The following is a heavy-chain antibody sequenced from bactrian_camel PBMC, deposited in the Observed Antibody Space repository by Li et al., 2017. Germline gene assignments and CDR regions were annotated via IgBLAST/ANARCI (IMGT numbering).Heavy chain of an antibody. Sequence: HVQLVESGGGSVQAGGSLRLSCTASGYTFDNFCVARFRQAPGKEREGVAIIDSGGRTTYPGPVQGRFTIHRSNANVKNMLYLYMSGLKSEDTAMYYCAAGVAQYRSGYDCSLDHQFSSWGQGTQVTVS. D-gene: IGHD3*01. V-gene: IGHV3S55*01. CDR3: AAGVAQYRSGYDCSLDHQFSS. CDR1: GYTFDNFC. J-gene: IGHJ6*01. CDR2: IDSGGRT.